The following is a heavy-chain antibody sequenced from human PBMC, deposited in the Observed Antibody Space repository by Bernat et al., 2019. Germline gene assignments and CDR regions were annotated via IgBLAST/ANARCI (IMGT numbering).Heavy chain of an antibody. D-gene: IGHD3-10*01. Sequence: EVQLLESGGGLVQPGGSLRLSCTASGFSFSSFAMSWVRQAPGKGLEWVSVISGSGGARFYSDSVEGRFTISRDNSKNTLHLEMNNLRAEDTATYYCANNRGSGQPLYYDMNVWGQGTTVTVSS. CDR2: ISGSGGAR. J-gene: IGHJ6*02. CDR3: ANNRGSGQPLYYDMNV. CDR1: GFSFSSFA. V-gene: IGHV3-23*01.